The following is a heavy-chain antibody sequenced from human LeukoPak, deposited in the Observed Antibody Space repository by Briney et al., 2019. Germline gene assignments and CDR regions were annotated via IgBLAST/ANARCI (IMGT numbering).Heavy chain of an antibody. J-gene: IGHJ4*02. CDR3: ARSTYGGYDYFDY. V-gene: IGHV3-7*04. D-gene: IGHD5-12*01. CDR1: GFTLSNYW. Sequence: GGSLRLSCAASGFTLSNYWMTWVRQAPGKGLEWVANIKQDGSEKYYVDSVKGRFTIFRDNAKNSLYLQMNSLRAEDTAVYYCARSTYGGYDYFDYWGQGTLVTVSS. CDR2: IKQDGSEK.